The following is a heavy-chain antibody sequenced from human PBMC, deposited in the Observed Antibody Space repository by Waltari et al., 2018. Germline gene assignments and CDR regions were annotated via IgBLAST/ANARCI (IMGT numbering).Heavy chain of an antibody. Sequence: QLQLQESGPGLVKPSETLSLTCTVSGGSISSSSYYWGWIRQPPGKGLEWIGSIYYSGSTYYNPSLKSRVTISVDTSKNQFSLKLSSVTAADTAVYYCARDPDGSYPPGGWFDPWGQGTLVTVSS. D-gene: IGHD1-26*01. V-gene: IGHV4-39*07. CDR2: IYYSGST. CDR1: GGSISSSSYY. CDR3: ARDPDGSYPPGGWFDP. J-gene: IGHJ5*02.